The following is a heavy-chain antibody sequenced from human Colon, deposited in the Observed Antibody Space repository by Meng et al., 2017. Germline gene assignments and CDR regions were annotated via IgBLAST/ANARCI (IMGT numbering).Heavy chain of an antibody. J-gene: IGHJ4*02. V-gene: IGHV4-34*01. CDR1: GASFSGYY. CDR3: ARGPHSAWPLLAY. Sequence: QVRQWGPGLLKPRGPLSLSRAISGASFSGYYWTWVRQPPGKGLEWIGEISHTGDTSYNPSLSSRVTISRDTSKNQFSLSLTSVTAADTAVYYCARGPHSAWPLLAYWGQGTLVTVSS. CDR2: ISHTGDT. D-gene: IGHD1-26*01.